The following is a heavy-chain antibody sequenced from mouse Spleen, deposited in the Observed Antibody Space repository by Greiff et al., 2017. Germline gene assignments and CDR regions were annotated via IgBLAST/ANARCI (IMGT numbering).Heavy chain of an antibody. V-gene: IGHV5-17*01. CDR2: ISSGSSTI. CDR3: ALTTVVGAMDY. D-gene: IGHD1-1*01. CDR1: GFTFSDYG. J-gene: IGHJ4*01. Sequence: EVQGVESGGGLVKPGGSLKLSCAASGFTFSDYGMHWVRQAPEKGLEWVAYISSGSSTIYYADTVKGRFTISRDNAKNTLFLQMTSLRSEDTAMYYCALTTVVGAMDYWGQGTSVTVSS.